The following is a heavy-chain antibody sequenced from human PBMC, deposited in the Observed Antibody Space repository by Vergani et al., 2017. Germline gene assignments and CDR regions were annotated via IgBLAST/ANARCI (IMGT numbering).Heavy chain of an antibody. J-gene: IGHJ4*02. V-gene: IGHV3-23*01. Sequence: EVQLLQSEGAVVQPGGSLRLSCVASGFTFSSHAMSWVRQGHGQGLEWVSSIKKTGDSTHYADSVKGRFTISRDNSKNTLYLQMNSLRVEVTAVYYCGRGSDNYNWGQGTLVTVSS. D-gene: IGHD5-24*01. CDR1: GFTFSSHA. CDR3: GRGSDNYN. CDR2: IKKTGDST.